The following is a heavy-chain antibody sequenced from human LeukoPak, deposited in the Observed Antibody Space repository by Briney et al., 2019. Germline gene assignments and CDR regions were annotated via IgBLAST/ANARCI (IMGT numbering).Heavy chain of an antibody. CDR2: ISGSGGST. Sequence: GGSLRLSCAASGFTFSSYAMSWVRQAPGKGLEWVSAISGSGGSTYYADSVKGRFTISRDNSKNTLYLQMNSLRAEDTAVYYCARLSECSSTSCYAFYYYYYMDVWGKGTTVTVSS. CDR3: ARLSECSSTSCYAFYYYYYMDV. V-gene: IGHV3-23*01. D-gene: IGHD2-2*01. J-gene: IGHJ6*03. CDR1: GFTFSSYA.